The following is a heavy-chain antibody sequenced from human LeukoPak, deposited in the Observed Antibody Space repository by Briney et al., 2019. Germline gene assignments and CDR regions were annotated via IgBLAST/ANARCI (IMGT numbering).Heavy chain of an antibody. Sequence: SETLSLTXTVSGGSISSYYWSWIRQPPGKGLEWIGYIYYSGSTNYNPSLKSRVTISVDTSKNQFSLKLSSVTAADTAVYYCARRRVVVVAATVPSLKRYWYFDLWGRGTLVTVSS. CDR3: ARRRVVVVAATVPSLKRYWYFDL. D-gene: IGHD2-15*01. J-gene: IGHJ2*01. V-gene: IGHV4-59*12. CDR1: GGSISSYY. CDR2: IYYSGST.